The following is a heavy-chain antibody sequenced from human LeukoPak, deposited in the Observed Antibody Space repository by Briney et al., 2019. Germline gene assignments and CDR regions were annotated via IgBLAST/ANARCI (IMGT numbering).Heavy chain of an antibody. Sequence: GGSLRLSCTASEFTVSRNYMLWVRQAPGKGLEWVSLIFSNGDTHYADSVKGRFTIYRDNAKNSVDLQMNSLGAEDTAVYFCATTVRLAGQGYFDYWGQGTLVTVSS. V-gene: IGHV3-53*01. CDR2: IFSNGDT. D-gene: IGHD6-19*01. CDR1: EFTVSRNY. J-gene: IGHJ4*02. CDR3: ATTVRLAGQGYFDY.